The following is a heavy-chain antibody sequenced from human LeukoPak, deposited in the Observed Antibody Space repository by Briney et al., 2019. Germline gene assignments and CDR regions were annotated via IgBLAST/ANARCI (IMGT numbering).Heavy chain of an antibody. Sequence: ASVKVSCKASGYTFTSHFMHWVRQAPGQGLEWIGIINPRGGSTSYTQKFQGRVTMTRDTSTSTVYMELSSLRSEDTAVYYCARTYDSPGYYSPDYYYMDVWGNGTTVTISS. V-gene: IGHV1-46*01. J-gene: IGHJ6*03. CDR3: ARTYDSPGYYSPDYYYMDV. D-gene: IGHD3-22*01. CDR2: INPRGGST. CDR1: GYTFTSHF.